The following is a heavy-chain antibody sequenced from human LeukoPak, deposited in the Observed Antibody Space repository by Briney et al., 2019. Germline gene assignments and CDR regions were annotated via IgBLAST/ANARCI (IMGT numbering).Heavy chain of an antibody. Sequence: PSETLSLTCAVYGGPFSGYYWSWIRQPPGKGLEWIGEINHSGSTNYNPSLKSRVTISVDTSKNQFSLKLSSVTAADTAVYYCARGVYCSGGSCYEDYWGQGTLVTVSS. CDR3: ARGVYCSGGSCYEDY. CDR2: INHSGST. V-gene: IGHV4-34*01. CDR1: GGPFSGYY. J-gene: IGHJ4*02. D-gene: IGHD2-15*01.